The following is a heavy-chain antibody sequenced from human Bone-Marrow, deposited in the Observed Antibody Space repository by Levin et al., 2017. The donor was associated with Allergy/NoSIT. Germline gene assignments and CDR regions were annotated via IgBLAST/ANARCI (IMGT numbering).Heavy chain of an antibody. D-gene: IGHD2-15*01. CDR1: GFTFSSYA. CDR2: ISGSGDST. V-gene: IGHV3-23*01. Sequence: GESLKISCAASGFTFSSYAMSWVRQAPGKGLEWVSSISGSGDSTNYADSVKGRFTISRDNPKNTLFLQMSSLRAEDTAVYHCATSRGGRFDYWGQGTLVTVSS. CDR3: ATSRGGRFDY. J-gene: IGHJ4*02.